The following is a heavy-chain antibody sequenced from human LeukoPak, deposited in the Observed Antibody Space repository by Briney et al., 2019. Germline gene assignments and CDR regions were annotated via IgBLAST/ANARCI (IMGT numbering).Heavy chain of an antibody. D-gene: IGHD2-2*01. J-gene: IGHJ4*02. V-gene: IGHV3-23*01. CDR3: AKDPQLDYFDY. Sequence: PGRSLRLSCAASGFTFTSYEMNWVRQAPGKGLEWVSAISGSGGSTYYADSVKGRFTISRDNSKNTLYLQMNSLRAEDTAVYYCAKDPQLDYFDYGGQGTLVTVSS. CDR2: ISGSGGST. CDR1: GFTFTSYE.